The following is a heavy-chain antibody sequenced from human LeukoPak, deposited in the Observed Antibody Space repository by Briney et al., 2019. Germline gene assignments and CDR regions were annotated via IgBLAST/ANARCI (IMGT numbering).Heavy chain of an antibody. CDR1: GFTFSSYT. D-gene: IGHD3-22*01. CDR3: ARDLGTTMITSLGY. Sequence: SGGSLRLSCAASGFTFSSYTMNWVRQAPGKGLEWVPSISSSSTYIYYADSVEGRFTISRDNAENSLFLEMNSLRAEDTAVYYCARDLGTTMITSLGYWGQGTLVTVSS. J-gene: IGHJ4*02. V-gene: IGHV3-21*01. CDR2: ISSSSTYI.